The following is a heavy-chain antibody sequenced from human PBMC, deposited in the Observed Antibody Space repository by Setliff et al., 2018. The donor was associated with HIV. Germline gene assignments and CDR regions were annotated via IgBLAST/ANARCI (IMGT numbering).Heavy chain of an antibody. Sequence: KPSETLSLTCTVSGGSFRSSRYYWSWIRQQPGKGLEWIGYSDYNGRTYYNPSLKSRVTISVDTSKNQFSLKLSSVTAADTAVYYCARRDRSGFYYWYFDLWGRGTLVTVSS. J-gene: IGHJ2*01. CDR2: SDYNGRT. CDR1: GGSFRSSRYY. CDR3: ARRDRSGFYYWYFDL. V-gene: IGHV4-31*03. D-gene: IGHD3-22*01.